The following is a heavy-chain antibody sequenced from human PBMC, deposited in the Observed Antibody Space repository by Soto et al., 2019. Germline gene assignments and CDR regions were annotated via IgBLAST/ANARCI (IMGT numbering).Heavy chain of an antibody. J-gene: IGHJ4*02. D-gene: IGHD1-26*01. V-gene: IGHV3-66*01. CDR3: ARDASSGSYLFDY. CDR2: IYSGGST. Sequence: EVQLVESGGGLVQPGGSLRLSCAASGFTVSSNYMGWVRQAPGKGLEWVSVIYSGGSTYYADSVKGRFTISRDNSKNTLYLQMNSLRAEDTAVYYCARDASSGSYLFDYWGQGTLVTVSS. CDR1: GFTVSSNY.